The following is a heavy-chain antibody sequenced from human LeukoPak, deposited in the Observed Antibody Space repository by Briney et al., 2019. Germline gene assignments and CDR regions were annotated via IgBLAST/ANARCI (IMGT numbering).Heavy chain of an antibody. Sequence: SQSLSLTCTVSGGSISSGGYYWSWIRQPPGKGLEWIGYIYYSGSTYYNPSLKSRVTISVDTSKNQFSLKLSSVTAADTAVYYCARDSRGLSYYYYGMDVWGQGTTVTVSS. J-gene: IGHJ6*02. CDR3: ARDSRGLSYYYYGMDV. CDR2: IYYSGST. V-gene: IGHV4-30-4*01. CDR1: GGSISSGGYY.